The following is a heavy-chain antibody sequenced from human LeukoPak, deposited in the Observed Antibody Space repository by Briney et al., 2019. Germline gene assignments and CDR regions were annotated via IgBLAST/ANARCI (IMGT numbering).Heavy chain of an antibody. J-gene: IGHJ3*02. CDR3: AKTFEDYGVNDAFDI. CDR1: GFTFSSYG. Sequence: GGTLRLSCAASGFTFSSYGMSWVRQAPGKGLEWVSAISGSGGSTYYADSVKGRFTISRDNSKNTLYLQMNSLRAEDTAVYYCAKTFEDYGVNDAFDIWGQGTMVTVSS. V-gene: IGHV3-23*01. D-gene: IGHD4-23*01. CDR2: ISGSGGST.